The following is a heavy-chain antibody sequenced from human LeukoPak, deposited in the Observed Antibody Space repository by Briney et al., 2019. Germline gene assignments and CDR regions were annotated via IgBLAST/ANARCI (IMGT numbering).Heavy chain of an antibody. CDR2: ISAYNGNT. D-gene: IGHD5-24*01. Sequence: ASVKVSCKASGYTFTSYGISWVRQAPGQGLERMGWISAYNGNTNYAQKLQGRVTMTTDTSTSTAYMELRSLRSDDTAVYYCAGYRDYYYGMDVWGQGTTVTVSS. V-gene: IGHV1-18*01. J-gene: IGHJ6*02. CDR1: GYTFTSYG. CDR3: AGYRDYYYGMDV.